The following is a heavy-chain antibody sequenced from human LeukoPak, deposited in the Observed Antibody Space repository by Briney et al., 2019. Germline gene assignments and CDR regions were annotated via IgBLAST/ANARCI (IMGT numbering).Heavy chain of an antibody. CDR2: ISSSGSTI. V-gene: IGHV3-48*03. CDR3: AKGLNIVVVTATLDQPY. CDR1: GFTFSSYE. J-gene: IGHJ4*02. Sequence: GGSLRLSCAASGFTFSSYEMNWVRQAPGKGLEWVSYISSSGSTIYYADSVKGRFTISRDNAKNSLYLQMNSLRAEDTAVYYCAKGLNIVVVTATLDQPYWGQGTLVTVSS. D-gene: IGHD2-21*02.